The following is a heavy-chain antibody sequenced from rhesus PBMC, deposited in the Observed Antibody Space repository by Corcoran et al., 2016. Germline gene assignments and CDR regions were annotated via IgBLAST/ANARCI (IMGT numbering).Heavy chain of an antibody. V-gene: IGHV5S1*01. CDR3: AKGAGTIGPYGLDS. Sequence: EVQLVQSGAEVKRPGESLRISCKTSGYSFTSSWISWVRQMPGKGLEWMGSIYPGDSDTRYNPSFQGHVTISADKSISTTYLQWSSLKASDTATYYCAKGAGTIGPYGLDSWGQGVVVTVSS. D-gene: IGHD1-1*01. J-gene: IGHJ6*01. CDR2: IYPGDSDT. CDR1: GYSFTSSW.